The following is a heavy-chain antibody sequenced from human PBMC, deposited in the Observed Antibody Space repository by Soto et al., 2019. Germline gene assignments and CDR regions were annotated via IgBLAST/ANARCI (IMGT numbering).Heavy chain of an antibody. V-gene: IGHV5-51*01. D-gene: IGHD6-13*01. Sequence: PGESLKISCKGSGYSFTSYWIGWVRQMPGKGLEWMGIIYPGDSDTRYSPSFQGQVTISADKSISTAYLQWSSLKASDTAMYYCARHFNSSSPLEALDPWGQGTMVTVYS. CDR1: GYSFTSYW. CDR3: ARHFNSSSPLEALDP. J-gene: IGHJ5*02. CDR2: IYPGDSDT.